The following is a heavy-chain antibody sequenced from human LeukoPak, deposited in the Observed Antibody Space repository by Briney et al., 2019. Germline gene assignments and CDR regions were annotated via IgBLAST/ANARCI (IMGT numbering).Heavy chain of an antibody. CDR3: ASRLYCSNTRCRNFPFAY. CDR1: GGTFSSYA. J-gene: IGHJ4*02. V-gene: IGHV1-69*13. CDR2: IIPIFGTA. Sequence: GASVKVSCKASGGTFSSYAISWVRQAPGQGLEWMGGIIPIFGTANYAQKFRDRVTITADESTSTAYMELSSLRSEDTAIYYCASRLYCSNTRCRNFPFAYWGQGTLVTVSS. D-gene: IGHD2-2*01.